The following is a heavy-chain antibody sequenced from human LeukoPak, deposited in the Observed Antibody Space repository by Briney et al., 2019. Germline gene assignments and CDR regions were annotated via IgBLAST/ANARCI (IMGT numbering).Heavy chain of an antibody. CDR1: GYSISSGYY. Sequence: SETLSLTCTVSGYSISSGYYWGWIRQPPGKGLEWIGSIYHSGSTYYNPSLKSRVTISVDTSKNQFSLKLRSMTAADTAVYYCARAPNWNYAENYYFDSWGQGTLVTVSS. D-gene: IGHD1-7*01. CDR2: IYHSGST. J-gene: IGHJ4*02. CDR3: ARAPNWNYAENYYFDS. V-gene: IGHV4-38-2*02.